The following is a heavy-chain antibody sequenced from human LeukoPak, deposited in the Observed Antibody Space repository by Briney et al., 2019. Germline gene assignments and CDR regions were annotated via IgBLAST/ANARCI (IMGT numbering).Heavy chain of an antibody. CDR2: VCHDGGT. CDR1: GVSITSGAYC. CDR3: AKEGRDSGGYNGWFEP. D-gene: IGHD2-15*01. V-gene: IGHV4-31*03. J-gene: IGHJ5*02. Sequence: PSETLSLTCTVSGVSITSGAYCWSWIRQHPGKGLEWIGYVCHDGGTSYNPSLKSRVTVAIDTSKNQFSLKLNSVTAADTAVFFCAKEGRDSGGYNGWFEPWGQGTLVTVSS.